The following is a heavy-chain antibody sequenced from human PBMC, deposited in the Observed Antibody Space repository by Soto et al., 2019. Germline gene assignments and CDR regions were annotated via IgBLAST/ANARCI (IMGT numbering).Heavy chain of an antibody. Sequence: GGSLRLSCAASGFTFSSYAMSWVRQAPGKGLEWVSAISGSGGSTYYADSVKGRFTISRDNSKNTLYLQMNSLRAEDTAVYYCAKDPNLVVVVSAAVDYWGQGTLVTVSS. CDR2: ISGSGGST. D-gene: IGHD2-2*01. J-gene: IGHJ4*02. CDR1: GFTFSSYA. CDR3: AKDPNLVVVVSAAVDY. V-gene: IGHV3-23*01.